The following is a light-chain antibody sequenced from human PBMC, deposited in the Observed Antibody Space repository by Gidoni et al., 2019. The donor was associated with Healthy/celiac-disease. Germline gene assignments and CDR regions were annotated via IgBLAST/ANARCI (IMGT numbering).Light chain of an antibody. CDR1: SSNIGAGYD. Sequence: QSVLTQPPSVSAAPGQRGTIPCTGSSSNIGAGYDVHWYQQLPGTAPKLLIYGNSNRPSGVPDRFSGSKSGTSASLAITGLQAEDEADYYCQSYDSSLSDVVFGGGTKLTVL. V-gene: IGLV1-40*01. CDR3: QSYDSSLSDVV. CDR2: GNS. J-gene: IGLJ2*01.